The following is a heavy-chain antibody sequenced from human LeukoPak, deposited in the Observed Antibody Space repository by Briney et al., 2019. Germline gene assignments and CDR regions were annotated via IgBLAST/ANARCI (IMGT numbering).Heavy chain of an antibody. Sequence: GRSLRLSCAASGFTFSSYAMHWVRQAPGKGLEWVAVISYDGSNKYYADSVKGRFTIPRDNSKNTLYLQMNSLRAEDTAVYYCARALRDYYDSSGYYPDYWGQGTLVTVSS. CDR2: ISYDGSNK. D-gene: IGHD3-22*01. CDR3: ARALRDYYDSSGYYPDY. CDR1: GFTFSSYA. J-gene: IGHJ4*02. V-gene: IGHV3-30-3*01.